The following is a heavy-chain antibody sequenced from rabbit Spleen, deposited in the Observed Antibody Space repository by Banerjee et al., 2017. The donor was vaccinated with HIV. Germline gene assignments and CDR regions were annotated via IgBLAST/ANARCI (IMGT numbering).Heavy chain of an antibody. CDR3: AREGRGNSADGFHS. Sequence: QSLEESGGGLVKPEGSLTLTCTASGFSFSSSYFMCWVRQAPGKGLEWIACIRADSTAITYYATWAKGRFTISKTSSTTVTLQMTSLTAADTATYFCAREGRGNSADGFHSWGPGTLVTVS. J-gene: IGHJ2*01. CDR1: GFSFSSSYF. CDR2: IRADSTAIT. V-gene: IGHV1S40*01. D-gene: IGHD3-1*01.